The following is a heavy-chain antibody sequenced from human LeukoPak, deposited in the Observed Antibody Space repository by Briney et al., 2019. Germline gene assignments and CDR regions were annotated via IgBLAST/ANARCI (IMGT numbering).Heavy chain of an antibody. J-gene: IGHJ4*02. Sequence: GGSLRLSCAASGFTVSSNYMSWVRQAPGKGLEWVSVIYSGGSTYYADSVKGRFTISRDNAKNSVYLQMNSLRAEDTAVYYCARLMGERSLFDYWGQGVLVTVFS. CDR2: IYSGGST. V-gene: IGHV3-66*04. CDR1: GFTVSSNY. CDR3: ARLMGERSLFDY. D-gene: IGHD1-26*01.